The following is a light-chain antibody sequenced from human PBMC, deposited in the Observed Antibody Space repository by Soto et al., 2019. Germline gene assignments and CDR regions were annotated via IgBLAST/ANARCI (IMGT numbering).Light chain of an antibody. V-gene: IGKV3-15*01. CDR1: QSVRSD. CDR2: GAS. Sequence: EIVLTQSPATLSLSQGERATLSCRASQSVRSDLAWYQQRPGQAPRLLIYGASTRATGIPARFSGSGSGTEFTLTISSLQSEDFALYYCQQYNDWPPWTFGQGTKVDIK. CDR3: QQYNDWPPWT. J-gene: IGKJ1*01.